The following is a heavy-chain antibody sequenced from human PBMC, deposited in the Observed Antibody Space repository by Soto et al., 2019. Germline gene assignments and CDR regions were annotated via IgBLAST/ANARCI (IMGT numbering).Heavy chain of an antibody. D-gene: IGHD3-3*01. Sequence: QVQLVQSGAEVKKPGSSVNVSCKTSGATFGNTAVTWVRQAPGQGLEWMGGIVPMFGTANYAQKFQGRVTTTADESTNTAFIELSSPTSDDTAVYYCARDGDPGYAFWSGPLGGGRFDPWGQGTLVTVSS. CDR2: IVPMFGTA. J-gene: IGHJ5*02. V-gene: IGHV1-69*12. CDR1: GATFGNTA. CDR3: ARDGDPGYAFWSGPLGGGRFDP.